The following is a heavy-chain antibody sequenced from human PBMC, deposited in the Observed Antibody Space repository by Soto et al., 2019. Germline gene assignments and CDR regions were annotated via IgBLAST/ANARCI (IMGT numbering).Heavy chain of an antibody. Sequence: SETLSLTCAVYGGSFSGYYWSWIRQPPGKGLEWIGEINHSGSTNYNPSLKSRVTISVDTSKNQFSLKLSSVPAADTAVYYCARTDSSSAPYDYWGQGTLVTVSS. CDR1: GGSFSGYY. CDR3: ARTDSSSAPYDY. D-gene: IGHD6-6*01. J-gene: IGHJ4*02. CDR2: INHSGST. V-gene: IGHV4-34*01.